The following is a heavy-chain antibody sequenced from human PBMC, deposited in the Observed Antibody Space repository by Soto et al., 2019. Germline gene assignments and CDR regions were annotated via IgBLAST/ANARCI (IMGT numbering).Heavy chain of an antibody. CDR2: INPNSGGT. CDR1: GYTFTGYY. CDR3: ARVACSGGSCYSYWYFDL. D-gene: IGHD2-15*01. V-gene: IGHV1-2*02. J-gene: IGHJ2*01. Sequence: GASVKVSCKASGYTFTGYYMHWVRQAPGQGLEWMGWINPNSGGTNYAQKFQGRVTMTRDTSISTAYMELSRLRSDDTAVYYCARVACSGGSCYSYWYFDLWGRGTLVTV.